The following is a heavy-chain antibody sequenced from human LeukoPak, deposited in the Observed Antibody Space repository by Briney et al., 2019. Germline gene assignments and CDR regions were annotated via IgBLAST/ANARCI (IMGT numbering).Heavy chain of an antibody. V-gene: IGHV3-33*01. D-gene: IGHD3-16*02. J-gene: IGHJ4*02. Sequence: PGGSLRLSCAASRFTFSSYGMHWVRQAPGKGLEWVALIWYDGSSKHYADSVRGRFTISRDNSKNTLYLQMNSLRAEDTAVYYCARDFELSHWGQGTLVTVSS. CDR1: RFTFSSYG. CDR2: IWYDGSSK. CDR3: ARDFELSH.